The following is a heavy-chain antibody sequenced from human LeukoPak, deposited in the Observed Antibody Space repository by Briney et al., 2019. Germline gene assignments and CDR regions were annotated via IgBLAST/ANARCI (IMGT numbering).Heavy chain of an antibody. J-gene: IGHJ4*02. CDR2: IKQDGSEK. Sequence: GGSLRLSCAASGFTFSNSWMSWVRQAPGKGLEWVANIKQDGSEKYYVDSVKGRFTISRDNAKNSLYLQMNSLRAEDTAVYDCARDLYRIVVVPHYFGYWGQGTLATVSS. CDR3: ARDLYRIVVVPHYFGY. D-gene: IGHD3-22*01. V-gene: IGHV3-7*01. CDR1: GFTFSNSW.